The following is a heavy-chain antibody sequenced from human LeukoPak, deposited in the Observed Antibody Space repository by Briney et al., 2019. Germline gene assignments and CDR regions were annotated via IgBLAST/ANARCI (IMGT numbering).Heavy chain of an antibody. Sequence: ASVKVSCKASGYTFTGYYMHWVRQAPGQGLEWMGWINPNSGGTNYAQKFQGRVTMTRDTSISTAYMELSRLRSDDTAVYYCARFPTPRRYCSGGSCWTNANWFDPWGQGTLVTVSS. CDR2: INPNSGGT. CDR1: GYTFTGYY. D-gene: IGHD2-15*01. V-gene: IGHV1-2*02. CDR3: ARFPTPRRYCSGGSCWTNANWFDP. J-gene: IGHJ5*02.